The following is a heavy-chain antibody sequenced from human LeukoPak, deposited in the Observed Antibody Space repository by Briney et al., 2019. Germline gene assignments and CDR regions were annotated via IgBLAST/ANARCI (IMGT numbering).Heavy chain of an antibody. D-gene: IGHD6-19*01. CDR3: ARGRAWYFVF. V-gene: IGHV4-61*01. CDR1: GDSLSSGSSY. CDR2: IYYSGST. J-gene: IGHJ4*02. Sequence: SETLSLTCTVSGDSLSSGSSYWSWIRQPPGKGLELVGYIYYSGSTKYNPSRKSRLTLSVDTSKNQFSLKLNSVTAAETAVYYCARGRAWYFVFWGQGNRVPVSS.